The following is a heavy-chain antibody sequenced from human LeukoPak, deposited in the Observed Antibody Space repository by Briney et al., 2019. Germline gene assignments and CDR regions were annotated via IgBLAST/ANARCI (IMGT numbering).Heavy chain of an antibody. CDR1: GGSISSSSYY. Sequence: PSETLSLTCTVSGGSISSSSYYWGWIRQPPGQGLEWIGNIYYTGSTYYNPSLKSRVTISVDTSKNQFSLKLSSVTAADTAVYYCARDRYHDYGDAFDIWGQGTMVTVSS. CDR2: IYYTGST. D-gene: IGHD4-17*01. CDR3: ARDRYHDYGDAFDI. V-gene: IGHV4-39*07. J-gene: IGHJ3*02.